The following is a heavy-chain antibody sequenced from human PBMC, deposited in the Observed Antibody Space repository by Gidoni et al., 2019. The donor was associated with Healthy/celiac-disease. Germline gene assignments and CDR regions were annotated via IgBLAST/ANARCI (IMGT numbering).Heavy chain of an antibody. D-gene: IGHD3-10*01. J-gene: IGHJ4*02. CDR1: GFTFSSYW. CDR2: IKQDGSEK. CDR3: ARVGRARSIDY. Sequence: EVQLVESGGGLVQPGGSLRLSCAASGFTFSSYWRSWVRQAPGKGLEWVANIKQDGSEKYYVDSVKGRFTISRDNAKNSLYLQMNSLRAEDTAVYYCARVGRARSIDYWGQGTLVTVSS. V-gene: IGHV3-7*01.